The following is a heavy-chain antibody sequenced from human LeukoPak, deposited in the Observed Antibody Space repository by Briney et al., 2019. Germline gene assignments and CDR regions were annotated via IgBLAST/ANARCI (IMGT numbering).Heavy chain of an antibody. V-gene: IGHV1-18*01. Sequence: ASVKVSCKASGYTFTSYGISWVRQAPGQGLEWMGWISAYNGNPNYAQKLQGRVTMTTDTSTSTAYMELRSLRSDDTAVYYCARDKELLWFGELGYYGMDVWGQGTTVTVSS. D-gene: IGHD3-10*01. J-gene: IGHJ6*02. CDR3: ARDKELLWFGELGYYGMDV. CDR2: ISAYNGNP. CDR1: GYTFTSYG.